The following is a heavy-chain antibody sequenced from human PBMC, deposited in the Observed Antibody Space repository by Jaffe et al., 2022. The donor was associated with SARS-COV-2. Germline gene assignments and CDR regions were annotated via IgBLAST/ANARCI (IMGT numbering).Heavy chain of an antibody. CDR2: IIPIYGTA. D-gene: IGHD5-12*01. J-gene: IGHJ6*03. CDR3: ASSRWLQLGSYYYYYMDV. V-gene: IGHV1-69*01. Sequence: QVQLVQSGAEVKKPGSSVKVSCKASGGTLSSYAISWVRQVPGQGLEWMGGIIPIYGTANYAQKFQGRVTITADESTSTAYMELSSLRSEDTAVYYCASSRWLQLGSYYYYYMDVWGKGTTVTVSS. CDR1: GGTLSSYA.